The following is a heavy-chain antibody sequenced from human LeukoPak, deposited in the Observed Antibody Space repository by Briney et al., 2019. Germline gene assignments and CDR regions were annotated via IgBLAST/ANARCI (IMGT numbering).Heavy chain of an antibody. CDR2: ISSSSSYI. Sequence: TGGSRRLSCAASGFTFSSYSMNWVRQAPGKGLEWVSSISSSSSYIYYADSVKGRFTISRDNAKNALYLQQNSLRAEDTAGYYCARARSYFDYWGQGTLVTVSS. J-gene: IGHJ4*02. V-gene: IGHV3-21*01. CDR3: ARARSYFDY. CDR1: GFTFSSYS.